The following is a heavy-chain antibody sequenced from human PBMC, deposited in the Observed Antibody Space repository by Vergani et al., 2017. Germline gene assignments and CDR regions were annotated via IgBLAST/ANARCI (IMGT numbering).Heavy chain of an antibody. CDR1: GFTFSSYA. Sequence: EVQLLESGGGLVQPGGSLRLSCAASGFTFSSYAMSWVRQAPGKGLEWVSAISGRGGSTYYADSVKGRFTISRDNSKNTLYLQMNSLRAEDTAVYYCARDGGSSWSPDAFDIWGQGTMVTVSS. CDR3: ARDGGSSWSPDAFDI. J-gene: IGHJ3*02. V-gene: IGHV3-23*01. D-gene: IGHD6-13*01. CDR2: ISGRGGST.